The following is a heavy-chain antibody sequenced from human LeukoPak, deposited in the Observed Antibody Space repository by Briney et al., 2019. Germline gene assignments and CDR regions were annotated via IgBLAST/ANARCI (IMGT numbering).Heavy chain of an antibody. V-gene: IGHV1-18*01. Sequence: ASVKVSCKTSDYTFSNYGISWVRQAPGQGLEWMGWISGYNGNTNYAQKFQGRLTMTTDTSASTAYMELRSLRSDDTAVYYCARAPGNLGIYHYGVDVWGQGTTVTVSS. CDR3: ARAPGNLGIYHYGVDV. J-gene: IGHJ6*02. CDR2: ISGYNGNT. CDR1: DYTFSNYG. D-gene: IGHD7-27*01.